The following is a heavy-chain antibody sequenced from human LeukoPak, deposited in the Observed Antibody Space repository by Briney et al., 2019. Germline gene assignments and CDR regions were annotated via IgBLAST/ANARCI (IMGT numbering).Heavy chain of an antibody. CDR2: ISGDGGST. CDR3: AKDVDTAMDY. Sequence: PGGSLRLSCAASGFTFDDYAMHWVRQAPGKGLEWVSLISGDGGSTYYADPVKGRFTISRDNSENSLYLQMNSLRTEDTALYYCAKDVDTAMDYWGQGTLVTVSS. V-gene: IGHV3-43*02. CDR1: GFTFDDYA. D-gene: IGHD5-18*01. J-gene: IGHJ4*02.